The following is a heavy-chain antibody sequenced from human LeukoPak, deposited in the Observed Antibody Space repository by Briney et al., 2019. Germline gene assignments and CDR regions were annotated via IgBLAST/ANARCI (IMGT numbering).Heavy chain of an antibody. CDR2: ITGSGGRT. Sequence: PGASLRLSCAASGFTFSSYAMNWVRQAPGKGLEWVSGITGSGGRTYYADSVKGRFTISRDNPKNTVFLQMNSLRAEDTAIYYCANGDCSSTSCYQSPLGNWGQGTLVTVSS. D-gene: IGHD2-2*01. CDR1: GFTFSSYA. J-gene: IGHJ4*02. V-gene: IGHV3-23*01. CDR3: ANGDCSSTSCYQSPLGN.